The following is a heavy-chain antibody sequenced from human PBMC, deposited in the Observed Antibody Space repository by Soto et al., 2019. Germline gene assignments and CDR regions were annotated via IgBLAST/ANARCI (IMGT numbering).Heavy chain of an antibody. CDR1: GFTFSSYA. CDR2: ISGSGGST. J-gene: IGHJ5*02. Sequence: GGSLRLSCAASGFTFSSYAMSWVRQAPGKGLEWVSAISGSGGSTYYADSVKGRFTISRDNSKNTLYLQMNSLRAEDTAVYYCAKGYYYDSSYNWFDPWGQATLVTVSS. D-gene: IGHD3-22*01. V-gene: IGHV3-23*01. CDR3: AKGYYYDSSYNWFDP.